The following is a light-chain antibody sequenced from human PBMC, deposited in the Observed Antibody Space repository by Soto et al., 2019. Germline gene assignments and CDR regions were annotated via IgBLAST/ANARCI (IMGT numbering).Light chain of an antibody. CDR1: SSNIGAGYD. V-gene: IGLV1-40*01. CDR2: GNS. CDR3: RPSYSSLRSCRV. Sequence: QPVLTQPPSVSGAPGQRVTISCTGSSSNIGAGYDVHWYQQLPGTAPKLLIYGNSNRPSGVPDRLSGSKSGTSASLAITRVLHDDDADDYCRPSYSSLRSCRVFGGGTKLTVL. J-gene: IGLJ3*02.